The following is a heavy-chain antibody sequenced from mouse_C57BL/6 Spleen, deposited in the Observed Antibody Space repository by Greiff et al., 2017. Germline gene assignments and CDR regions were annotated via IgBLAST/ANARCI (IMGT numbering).Heavy chain of an antibody. CDR2: ISNGGGST. CDR1: GFTFSDYY. Sequence: EVQVVESGGGLVQPGGSLKLSCAASGFTFSDYYMYWVRQTPEKRLEWVAYISNGGGSTYYPDTVKGRFTISRDNAKNTLYLQMSRLKSEDTAMYYCARRERSFYFDVWGTGTTVTVSS. CDR3: ARRERSFYFDV. V-gene: IGHV5-12*01. J-gene: IGHJ1*03.